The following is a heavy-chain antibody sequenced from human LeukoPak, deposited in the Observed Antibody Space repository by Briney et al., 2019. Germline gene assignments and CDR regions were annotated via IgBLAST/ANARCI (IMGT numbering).Heavy chain of an antibody. CDR2: IYPGDSDT. CDR1: GYSFTSSW. D-gene: IGHD2-15*01. V-gene: IGHV5-51*01. Sequence: GESLQISCKGSGYSFTSSWIGWARQMPGKGPGWMGIIYPGDSDTRYSPSFQGQVTISAHKSIRTAYLQWSSLKASDTAMYYCARSVVVAATPWFDPWGQGTLVTVSS. J-gene: IGHJ5*02. CDR3: ARSVVVAATPWFDP.